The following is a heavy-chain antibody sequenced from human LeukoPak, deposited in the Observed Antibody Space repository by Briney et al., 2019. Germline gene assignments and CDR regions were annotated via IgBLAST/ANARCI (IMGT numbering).Heavy chain of an antibody. V-gene: IGHV3-11*04. CDR1: GFTFSDYY. D-gene: IGHD5-18*01. CDR3: ARDRGYSYGSGSYYYYGMDV. CDR2: ISGSGNII. J-gene: IGHJ6*02. Sequence: GGSLRLSCAASGFTFSDYYINWIRQAPGKGLEWVSYISGSGNIINYADFVEGRFTISRDNAKNSLSLQMNSLRAEDTAVYYCARDRGYSYGSGSYYYYGMDVWGQGTTVTVSS.